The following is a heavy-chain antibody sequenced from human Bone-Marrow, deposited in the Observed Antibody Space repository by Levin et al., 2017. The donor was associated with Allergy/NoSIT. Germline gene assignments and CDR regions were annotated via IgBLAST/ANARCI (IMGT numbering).Heavy chain of an antibody. D-gene: IGHD2-15*01. CDR1: GGTFSSYG. CDR3: ARGECSGKRCYFFP. Sequence: GASVKVSCKASGGTFSSYGFTWMRQAPGQGLEWMGRIIPMIRTPNYAPKFQGRVTITADTSTSTVYMELSGLTSEDTAVYFCARGECSGKRCYFFPWGQGTLVTVSS. V-gene: IGHV1-69*04. J-gene: IGHJ5*02. CDR2: IIPMIRTP.